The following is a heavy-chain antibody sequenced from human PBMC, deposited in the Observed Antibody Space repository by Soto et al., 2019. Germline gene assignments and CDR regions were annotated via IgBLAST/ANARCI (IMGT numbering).Heavy chain of an antibody. V-gene: IGHV1-2*02. Sequence: ASVKVSCKASGYTFTAYYIHWVRQAPGQEVEWMGWIRPNGGSTDFAREFQGRFTMTWDTSISTAYMDLSSLRSDDTAVYYCARGSVESPAEPTGMDVWGQGTTVTVSS. CDR3: ARGSVESPAEPTGMDV. D-gene: IGHD1-1*01. CDR2: IRPNGGST. J-gene: IGHJ6*02. CDR1: GYTFTAYY.